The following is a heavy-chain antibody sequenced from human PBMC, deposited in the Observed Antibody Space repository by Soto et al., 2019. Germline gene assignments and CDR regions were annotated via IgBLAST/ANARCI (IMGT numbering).Heavy chain of an antibody. CDR2: VSHDGVNK. J-gene: IGHJ3*02. D-gene: IGHD2-15*01. CDR3: VRETQIVMVVVPTPGSPGAFDM. CDR1: GFSFRNYN. V-gene: IGHV3-30-3*01. Sequence: QMQLVESGGGVVQPGRSLRLSCAASGFSFRNYNLHWVRQAPGKGLEWVAVVSHDGVNKHYAESVKGRLSISRDSSRDTLYLQMNSPRPEDTAVYYCVRETQIVMVVVPTPGSPGAFDMWGQGTMVTVSS.